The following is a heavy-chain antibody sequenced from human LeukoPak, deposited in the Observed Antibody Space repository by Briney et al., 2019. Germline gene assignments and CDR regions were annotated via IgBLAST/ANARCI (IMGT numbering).Heavy chain of an antibody. CDR2: ISGSGGST. CDR1: GFTFSSYA. D-gene: IGHD3-22*01. Sequence: GGSLRLSCAASGFTFSSYAMSWVRQAPGKGLEWVSAISGSGGSTYYADSVRGRFTISRDNPKNTLYLQMNSLRAEDTAVYYCAKDYDSSGYLFDYWGQGTLVTVSS. J-gene: IGHJ4*02. V-gene: IGHV3-23*01. CDR3: AKDYDSSGYLFDY.